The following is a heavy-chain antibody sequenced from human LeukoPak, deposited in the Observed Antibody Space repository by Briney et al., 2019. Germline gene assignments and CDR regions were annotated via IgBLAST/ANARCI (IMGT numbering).Heavy chain of an antibody. D-gene: IGHD2-8*01. CDR3: ARPRYCTNGVCYTRSFDY. CDR2: IIPILGIA. V-gene: IGHV1-69*04. J-gene: IGHJ4*02. CDR1: GGTFSSYA. Sequence: SVKVCCKASGGTFSSYAISWVRQAPGQGLEWMGRIIPILGIANYAQKFQGRVTITADKSTSTAYMELSSLRSEDTAVYYCARPRYCTNGVCYTRSFDYWGQGTLVTVSS.